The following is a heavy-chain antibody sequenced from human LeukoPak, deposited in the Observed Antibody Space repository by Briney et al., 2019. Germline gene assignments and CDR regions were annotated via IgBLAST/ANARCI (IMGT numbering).Heavy chain of an antibody. Sequence: GESLKISCKGSGYIFTNYWIGWVRQMPGKGLEWMGIIYPGDSDTRYSPSFQGQVTISADKSISTAYLQWSSLKASDTAMYYCARVVVVANPEFDPWGQGTLVTVSS. CDR3: ARVVVVANPEFDP. CDR1: GYIFTNYW. V-gene: IGHV5-51*01. CDR2: IYPGDSDT. D-gene: IGHD2-15*01. J-gene: IGHJ5*02.